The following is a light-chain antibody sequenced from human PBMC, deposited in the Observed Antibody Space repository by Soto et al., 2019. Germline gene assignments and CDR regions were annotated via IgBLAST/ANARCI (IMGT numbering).Light chain of an antibody. CDR3: QHRTKWPLT. CDR2: DAF. Sequence: EIVLTQSPGTLSLSPGERATLSCRASQSVSNNYLAWYQLRPGQVPRLLISDAFNRATGVPARFSGSGSGTDFTLTIDNVEPEDSAVYFCQHRTKWPLTFGGGTKVDIK. CDR1: QSVSNNY. V-gene: IGKV3-11*01. J-gene: IGKJ4*01.